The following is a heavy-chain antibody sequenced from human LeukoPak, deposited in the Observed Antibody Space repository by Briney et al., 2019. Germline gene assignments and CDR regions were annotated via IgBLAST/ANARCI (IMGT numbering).Heavy chain of an antibody. CDR1: GFTFSSYW. D-gene: IGHD5-24*01. CDR3: AKGGLRDGYSYAS. J-gene: IGHJ5*02. CDR2: INSDGSST. V-gene: IGHV3-74*01. Sequence: GGSLRLSCAASGFTFSSYWMHWVRQAPGKGLVWVSRINSDGSSTNYADSVKGRFTISRDNSKNTLSLQMNSLRAADTAVYYCAKGGLRDGYSYASWGQGTLITVSS.